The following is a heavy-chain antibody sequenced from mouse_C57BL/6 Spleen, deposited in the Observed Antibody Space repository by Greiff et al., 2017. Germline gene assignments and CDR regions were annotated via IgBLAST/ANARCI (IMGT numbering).Heavy chain of an antibody. CDR1: GYTFTSYW. D-gene: IGHD2-3*01. V-gene: IGHV1-50*01. CDR3: ARHASYDGYYGLAY. J-gene: IGHJ3*01. Sequence: VQLQQPGAELVKPGASVKLSCKASGYTFTSYWMQWVKQRPGQGLEWIGEIDPSDSYTNYNQKFKGKATLTVDTSSSTAYMQLSSLTSEDSAVYYCARHASYDGYYGLAYWGQGTLVTVSA. CDR2: IDPSDSYT.